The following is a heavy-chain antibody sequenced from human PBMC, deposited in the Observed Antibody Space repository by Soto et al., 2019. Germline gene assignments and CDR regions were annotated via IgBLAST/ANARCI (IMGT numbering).Heavy chain of an antibody. CDR1: GFTFSDYS. V-gene: IGHV3-11*01. CDR2: ISSSGSSI. Sequence: GGSLRLSCAASGFTFSDYSMSWIRQAPGKGLEWVSGISSSGSSIGYADSVKGRFTISRDNAKNSLYLQMNSLRAEDAALYYCAKDRIAAAGTLIGAFDIWGQGTMVTVSS. CDR3: AKDRIAAAGTLIGAFDI. J-gene: IGHJ3*02. D-gene: IGHD6-13*01.